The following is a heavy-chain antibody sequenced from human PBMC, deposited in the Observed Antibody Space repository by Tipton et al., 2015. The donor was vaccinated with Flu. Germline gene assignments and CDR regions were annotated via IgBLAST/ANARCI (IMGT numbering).Heavy chain of an antibody. Sequence: QLVQSGAEVKKPGASVKVSCKAAGYTFTGYHMHWVRQAPGQGLEWMGILNPSGGSTTYAQVFQGRVTMTRDTSTKTVYMELSSLRSEDTAIYYCARGLALSSWGQRTLVIVSS. V-gene: IGHV1-46*01. CDR1: GYTFTGYH. J-gene: IGHJ5*02. D-gene: IGHD3-16*01. CDR2: LNPSGGST. CDR3: ARGLALSS.